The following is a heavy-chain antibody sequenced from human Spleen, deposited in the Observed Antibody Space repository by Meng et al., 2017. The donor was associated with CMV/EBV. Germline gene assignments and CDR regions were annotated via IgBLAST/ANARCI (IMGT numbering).Heavy chain of an antibody. Sequence: GESLKISCAASGFTVETHYMSWVHQAPGKGLEWVSIISDSGGNTFYADSVKGRFTISRDNFKNTLYLQMNSLRADDTAVYYCAKTSCSSTSCHYGMDVWGQGTTVTVSS. CDR3: AKTSCSSTSCHYGMDV. CDR2: ISDSGGNT. V-gene: IGHV3-23*01. CDR1: GFTVETHY. J-gene: IGHJ6*02. D-gene: IGHD2-2*01.